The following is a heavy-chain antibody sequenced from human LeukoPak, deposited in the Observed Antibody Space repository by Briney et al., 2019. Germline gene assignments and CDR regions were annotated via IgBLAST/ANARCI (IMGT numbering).Heavy chain of an antibody. J-gene: IGHJ5*01. CDR2: MYTNGAT. V-gene: IGHV4-4*07. D-gene: IGHD2/OR15-2a*01. Sequence: SETLSLTCTVSGGSISNYYWSWIRQPAGKGLEWIGRMYTNGATNYNPSLKSRVTMSTDTSKNQFSLTVTSVTAADTAVYYCARGPYWPRLLAIDSWGQGTLVTVSS. CDR3: ARGPYWPRLLAIDS. CDR1: GGSISNYY.